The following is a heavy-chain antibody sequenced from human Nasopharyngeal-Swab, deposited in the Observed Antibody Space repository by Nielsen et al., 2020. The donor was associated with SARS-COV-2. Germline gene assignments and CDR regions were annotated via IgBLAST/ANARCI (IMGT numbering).Heavy chain of an antibody. Sequence: WIRQPPGKELEWVANIKQDGSEKYYVDSVKGRFTISRDNAKNSLYLQMNSLRAEDMAVYYCARVSRYYDILTGYYAEDGMDVWGQGTTVTVSS. CDR2: IKQDGSEK. J-gene: IGHJ6*02. CDR3: ARVSRYYDILTGYYAEDGMDV. V-gene: IGHV3-7*01. D-gene: IGHD3-9*01.